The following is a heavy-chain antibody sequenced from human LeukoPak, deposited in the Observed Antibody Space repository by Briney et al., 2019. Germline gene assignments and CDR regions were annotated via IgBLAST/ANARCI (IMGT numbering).Heavy chain of an antibody. CDR3: ARSAENCNNGVCFTDYYMDV. D-gene: IGHD2-8*01. CDR1: GYTFSGSY. CDR2: INPNSGDT. J-gene: IGHJ6*03. Sequence: ASVKVSCKTSGYTFSGSYIHWVRQAPGQGLEWMGRINPNSGDTSYAQNFQGRVTMTRDTSITTAYMELSSLTSDDTAVYSCARSAENCNNGVCFTDYYMDVWGKGTTVTVSS. V-gene: IGHV1-2*06.